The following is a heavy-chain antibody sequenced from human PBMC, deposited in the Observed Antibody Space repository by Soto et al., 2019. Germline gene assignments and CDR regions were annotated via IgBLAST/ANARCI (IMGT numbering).Heavy chain of an antibody. V-gene: IGHV1-18*04. CDR2: ISAYNGNT. CDR3: ARPGLTGTLSRVYYFDY. J-gene: IGHJ4*02. D-gene: IGHD1-1*01. Sequence: GASVKVSCKASGYTFTSYGISWVRQAPGQGLEWMGWISAYNGNTNYAQKLQGRVTMTTDTSTSTAYMELGSLRSDDTAVYYCARPGLTGTLSRVYYFDYWGQGTLVTVSS. CDR1: GYTFTSYG.